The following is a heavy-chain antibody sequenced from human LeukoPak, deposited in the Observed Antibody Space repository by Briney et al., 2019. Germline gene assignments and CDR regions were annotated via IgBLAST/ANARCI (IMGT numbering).Heavy chain of an antibody. V-gene: IGHV5-51*01. CDR3: ARHFRDGYYDSSGYYYPYYFDY. J-gene: IGHJ4*02. CDR1: GYSFTSYW. Sequence: PGESLKISCKGSGYSFTSYWIGWVRQMPGKGLEWMVIIYAGDSDTRYSPSFQGQVTISADKSISTAYLQWSSLKASDTAMYYCARHFRDGYYDSSGYYYPYYFDYWGQGTLVTVSS. D-gene: IGHD3-22*01. CDR2: IYAGDSDT.